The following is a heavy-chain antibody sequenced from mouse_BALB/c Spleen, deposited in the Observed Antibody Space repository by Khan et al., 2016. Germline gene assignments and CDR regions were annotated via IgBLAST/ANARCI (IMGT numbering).Heavy chain of an antibody. D-gene: IGHD1-2*01. J-gene: IGHJ2*01. Sequence: DLVKPGASVKLSCKASGYTFTSYWINWIKQRPGQGLEWIGRIAPGSGSTYYNEMFKGKATLTVDTSSSTVYIQLSSLSSEDSAVYFCARRGDGYYFDYWGQGTTLTVSS. V-gene: IGHV1S41*01. CDR3: ARRGDGYYFDY. CDR2: IAPGSGST. CDR1: GYTFTSYW.